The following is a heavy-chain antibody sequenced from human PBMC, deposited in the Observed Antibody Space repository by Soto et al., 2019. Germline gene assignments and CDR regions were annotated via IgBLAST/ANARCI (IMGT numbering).Heavy chain of an antibody. D-gene: IGHD3-22*01. CDR1: GYTFTSYG. J-gene: IGHJ4*02. CDR2: ISAYNGNT. Sequence: ASVKVSCKASGYTFTSYGISWVRQAPGQGLEWMGWISAYNGNTNYAQKLQGRVTMTTDTSTSTAYMELRSLRSDDTAVYYCARSISYYGSSGPYPPDYWGQGTLVTVSS. V-gene: IGHV1-18*04. CDR3: ARSISYYGSSGPYPPDY.